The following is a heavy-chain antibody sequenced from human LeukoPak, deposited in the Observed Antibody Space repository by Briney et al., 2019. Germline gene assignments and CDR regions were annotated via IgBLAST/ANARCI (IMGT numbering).Heavy chain of an antibody. V-gene: IGHV3-30-3*01. Sequence: PGRSLRLSCAASGFTFSSYAMHWVRQAPGKGLEWVAVISYDGNNKYYTDSVKGRFTISRDNSKSTLYVQMNSLRSEDTAVYYCARVGTVYFYDSSGYSVPDYWGQGTLVTVSS. D-gene: IGHD3-22*01. CDR1: GFTFSSYA. CDR3: ARVGTVYFYDSSGYSVPDY. J-gene: IGHJ4*02. CDR2: ISYDGNNK.